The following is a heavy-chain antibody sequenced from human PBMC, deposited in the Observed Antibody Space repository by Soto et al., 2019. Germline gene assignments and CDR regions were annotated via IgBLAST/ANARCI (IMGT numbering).Heavy chain of an antibody. D-gene: IGHD3-22*01. V-gene: IGHV3-11*01. CDR1: GLTLNDYY. CDR2: ISSNTKMI. CDR3: AGSGPIPAYDSSGYRKYGFSV. J-gene: IGHJ3*01. Sequence: GGSLRLSCVASGLTLNDYYMTWIRQAPGRGLEWVAYISSNTKMIFYPDSVKGRFTISRDNAKNALFLEMSGLRVEDTATYYCAGSGPIPAYDSSGYRKYGFSVWGQGTKVTVSS.